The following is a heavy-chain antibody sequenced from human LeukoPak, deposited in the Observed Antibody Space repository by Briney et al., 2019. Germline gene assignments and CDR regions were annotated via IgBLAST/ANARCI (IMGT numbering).Heavy chain of an antibody. CDR3: ARPSMGATMSTFDY. J-gene: IGHJ4*02. Sequence: SETLSLTCTVSGGSISSYYWSWIRQPPGKGLEWIGYIYTSGSTNYNPSLKSRVTISVDTSKNQFSLKPSSVTAADTAVYYCARPSMGATMSTFDYWGQGTLVTVSS. V-gene: IGHV4-4*09. CDR1: GGSISSYY. CDR2: IYTSGST. D-gene: IGHD1-26*01.